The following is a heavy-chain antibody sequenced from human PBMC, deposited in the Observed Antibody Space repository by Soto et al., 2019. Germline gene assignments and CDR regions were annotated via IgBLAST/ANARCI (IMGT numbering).Heavy chain of an antibody. J-gene: IGHJ6*03. Sequence: SETLSLTCTVSGGSISSYYWSWIRQPPGKGLEWIGYIYYSGSTNYNPSLKSRVTISVDTSKNQFSLKLSSVTAADTAVYYCARHDEDCSGGSCYRGYYYYYMDVWGKGTTVTVSS. CDR2: IYYSGST. V-gene: IGHV4-59*08. CDR3: ARHDEDCSGGSCYRGYYYYYMDV. CDR1: GGSISSYY. D-gene: IGHD2-15*01.